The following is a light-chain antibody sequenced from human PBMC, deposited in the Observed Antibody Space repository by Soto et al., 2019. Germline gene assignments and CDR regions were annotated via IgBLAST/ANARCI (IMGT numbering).Light chain of an antibody. V-gene: IGLV2-14*01. Sequence: QSALTQPASVSGSPGQSITISCTGTSSDIGAYNYVSWYQQHPGKAPKLMIYDVSNRPSGLSNRFSGSKSGNTASLTISGLQAEDEADYYCSSYTSSATYVFGTVTKVTVL. CDR3: SSYTSSATYV. CDR1: SSDIGAYNY. J-gene: IGLJ1*01. CDR2: DVS.